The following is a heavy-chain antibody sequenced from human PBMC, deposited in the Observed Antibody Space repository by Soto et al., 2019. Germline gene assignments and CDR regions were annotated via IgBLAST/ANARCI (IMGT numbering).Heavy chain of an antibody. D-gene: IGHD6-19*01. V-gene: IGHV4-4*02. CDR2: ISYSGTT. CDR1: GDSLSGTYW. Sequence: QVQLQESGPGLVKPSGTLSLTCAVSGDSLSGTYWWSWVRQAPGGGLQWIGEISYSGTTHYDPSLMSRVTISMDKSRSEFSLTLISVTAADSASYYCARHILVTGTRGFDFWGQGILVTVSS. J-gene: IGHJ4*02. CDR3: ARHILVTGTRGFDF.